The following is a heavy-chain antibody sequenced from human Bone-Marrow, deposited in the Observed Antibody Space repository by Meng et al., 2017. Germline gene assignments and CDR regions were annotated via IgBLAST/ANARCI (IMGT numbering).Heavy chain of an antibody. J-gene: IGHJ4*02. V-gene: IGHV5-51*01. CDR1: GYSFTSYW. D-gene: IGHD6-19*01. CDR3: ARHSRRYSSGWLPVDY. CDR2: IYPGDSDT. Sequence: MVTCKGSGYSFTSYWIGWVRQMPGKGREWMGIIYPGDSDTRYSPSFQGQVTISADKSISTAYLQWSSLKAPDTAMYYCARHSRRYSSGWLPVDYWGQGTLVTVSS.